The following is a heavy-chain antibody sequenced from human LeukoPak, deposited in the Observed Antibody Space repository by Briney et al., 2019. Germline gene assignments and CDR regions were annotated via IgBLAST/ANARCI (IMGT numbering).Heavy chain of an antibody. V-gene: IGHV3-7*01. CDR1: GFTFSSYS. J-gene: IGHJ4*02. D-gene: IGHD3-3*01. CDR2: IKDSGIEK. CDR3: ARWRGAQSDYDY. Sequence: GGSLRLSCAGCGFTFSSYSMGWVRQAPGKGLEWVANIKDSGIEKEYVDSVKGRFTISRDNAKNSLYLQMNSLRVEDTALYFCARWRGAQSDYDYWGQGTQVTVSS.